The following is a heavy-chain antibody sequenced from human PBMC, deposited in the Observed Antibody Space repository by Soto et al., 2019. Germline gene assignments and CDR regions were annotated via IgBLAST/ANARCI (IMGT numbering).Heavy chain of an antibody. Sequence: SETLSLTCTVSGTSMSNYFWSWIRQPPGKGLEWIGYIFYDGNANYIPSLKSRVTMSVDKAKNRFSLKMASVTAADQAVYYCANFAYFSLDVWGRGTTVTVSS. V-gene: IGHV4-59*08. CDR2: IFYDGNA. J-gene: IGHJ6*03. CDR1: GTSMSNYF. CDR3: ANFAYFSLDV.